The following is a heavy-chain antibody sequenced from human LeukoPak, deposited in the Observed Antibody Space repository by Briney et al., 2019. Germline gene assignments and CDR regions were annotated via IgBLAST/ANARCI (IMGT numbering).Heavy chain of an antibody. CDR2: IYYDGSNK. V-gene: IGHV3-33*06. J-gene: IGHJ4*02. CDR1: GFTFSNYG. Sequence: GRSLRLSCAASGFTFSNYGMHWVRQAPGKGLEWVALIYYDGSNKYYADSVKGRFTISRDNSKNTLYLQMNSLRAEDTAMYYCANNLDYWGQGTLVTVSS. CDR3: ANNLDY.